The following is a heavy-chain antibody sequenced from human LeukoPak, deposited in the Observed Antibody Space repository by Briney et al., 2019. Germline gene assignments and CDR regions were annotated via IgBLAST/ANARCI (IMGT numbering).Heavy chain of an antibody. J-gene: IGHJ4*02. CDR1: GFTFSSYA. CDR2: IGGTGGTT. V-gene: IGHV3-23*01. D-gene: IGHD3-10*01. Sequence: PGGSLRLSCVASGFTFSSYAMSWVRQAPGKGLEWVSTIGGTGGTTYYADSVKGRFTISRDNSKNTLYLQMNSLRAEDTAVYYCAKAQPLHRSGAFDDWGQGTLVTVSS. CDR3: AKAQPLHRSGAFDD.